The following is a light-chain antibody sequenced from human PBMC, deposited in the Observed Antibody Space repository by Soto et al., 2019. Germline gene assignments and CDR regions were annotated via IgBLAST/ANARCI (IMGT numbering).Light chain of an antibody. J-gene: IGLJ1*01. CDR3: SSYSATNTLV. Sequence: QSVLTQPASVSGSPGQSIAISCTGTSSDVGDYPNVSWYQQHPGKVPKLIIYEVIHRPSGVTSRFSGSKSENTASLTISGLQAEDEADYYCSSYSATNTLVFRSGTKVAVL. CDR2: EVI. V-gene: IGLV2-14*01. CDR1: SSDVGDYPN.